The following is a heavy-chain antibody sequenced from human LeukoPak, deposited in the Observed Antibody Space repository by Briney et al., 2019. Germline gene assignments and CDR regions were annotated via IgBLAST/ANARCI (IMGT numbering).Heavy chain of an antibody. V-gene: IGHV3-23*01. CDR1: GFTFSTFA. J-gene: IGHJ4*02. CDR3: ATYRQVLLPFES. Sequence: GGSLRLSCAASGFTFSTFAMIWVRQPPGKGLEWVSSIFPSGGEIHYADSVRGRFAISRDNSKSTLSLQMNSLRADDTAIYYCATYRQVLLPFESWGQGTLVTVSS. D-gene: IGHD2-8*02. CDR2: IFPSGGEI.